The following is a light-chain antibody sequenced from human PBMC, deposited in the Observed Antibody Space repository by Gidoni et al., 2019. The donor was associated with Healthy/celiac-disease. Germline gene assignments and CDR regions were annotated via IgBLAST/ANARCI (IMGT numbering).Light chain of an antibody. CDR2: KAS. V-gene: IGKV1-5*03. CDR3: QQFHTWT. CDR1: QSISSW. Sequence: DIQMTQPPSTLSASVGDRVTITCRASQSISSWLAWYQQKPGKAPKLLIYKASSLESGVPSRFSGSGSGTEFTLTISSLQPDDFATYYCQQFHTWTFGQGTKVEIK. J-gene: IGKJ1*01.